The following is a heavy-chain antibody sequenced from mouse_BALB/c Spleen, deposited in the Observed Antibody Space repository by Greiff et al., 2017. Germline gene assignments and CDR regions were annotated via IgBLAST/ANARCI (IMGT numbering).Heavy chain of an antibody. CDR1: GYSITSDYA. CDR3: ARDYDYDGPFDV. CDR2: ISYSGST. Sequence: DVKLQESGPGLVKPSQSLSLTCTVTGYSITSDYAWNWIRQFPGNQLEWMGYISYSGSTNYTPSLKSRIPITRDTSKNQFFLQLNSVTTEDTATYYCARDYDYDGPFDVGGAGTTVTVSS. J-gene: IGHJ1*01. D-gene: IGHD2-4*01. V-gene: IGHV3-2*02.